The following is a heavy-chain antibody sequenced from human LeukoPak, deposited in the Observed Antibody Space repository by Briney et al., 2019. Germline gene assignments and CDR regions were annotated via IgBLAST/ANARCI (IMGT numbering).Heavy chain of an antibody. CDR1: GGSSSSGDYY. J-gene: IGHJ4*02. CDR3: ARGYYYGSGRSYYFDY. V-gene: IGHV4-30-4*01. CDR2: IYYSGST. D-gene: IGHD3-10*01. Sequence: SETLSLTCTVSGGSSSSGDYYWSWIRQPPGKGLEWIGYIYYSGSTYYNPSLKSRVTISVDTSKNQFSLKLSSVTAADTAVYYCARGYYYGSGRSYYFDYWGQGTLVTVSS.